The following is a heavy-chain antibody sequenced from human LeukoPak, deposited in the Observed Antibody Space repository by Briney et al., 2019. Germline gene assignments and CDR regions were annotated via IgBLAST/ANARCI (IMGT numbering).Heavy chain of an antibody. V-gene: IGHV3-15*01. J-gene: IGHJ4*02. CDR1: GFTFSSAW. D-gene: IGHD2-21*02. Sequence: PGGSLRLSCAASGFTFSSAWLSWVRQAPRQELEWIGRIKSKADGGTTDYAAPVKERFTISRDDSKNTLYLQMSSLRTEDTAVYYCATEGGYCGGDRLSYFDYWGQGTLVTVSS. CDR2: IKSKADGGTT. CDR3: ATEGGYCGGDRLSYFDY.